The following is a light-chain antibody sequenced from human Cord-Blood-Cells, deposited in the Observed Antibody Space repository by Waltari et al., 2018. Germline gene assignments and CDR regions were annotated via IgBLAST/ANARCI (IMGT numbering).Light chain of an antibody. CDR3: CSYAGSYTFFYV. V-gene: IGLV2-11*01. CDR2: GVS. CDR1: SSDVGGYNY. J-gene: IGLJ1*01. Sequence: QSALTQPRSVSGSPGQSVTISCTGTSSDVGGYNYVSWYQQHPGKAPKLMIYGVSKRPAGGPGRCSGSKSGNTASLTISGLQVEDEADYYCCSYAGSYTFFYVFGTGTKVTVL.